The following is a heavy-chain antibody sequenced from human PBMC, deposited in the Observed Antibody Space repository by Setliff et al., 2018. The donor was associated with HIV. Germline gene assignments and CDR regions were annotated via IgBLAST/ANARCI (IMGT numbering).Heavy chain of an antibody. CDR2: IYYRGST. CDR1: GGSISGYY. J-gene: IGHJ4*02. CDR3: ARSVDTTLVPAYYFDY. Sequence: TLSLTCPVSGGSISGYYWSWIRQPPGKGLEWIGYIYYRGSTDYNPSLKSRVTISIDTSKNQFSLKLSSVTAADTAVYYCARSVDTTLVPAYYFDYWGQGTLVTVSS. D-gene: IGHD5-18*01. V-gene: IGHV4-59*01.